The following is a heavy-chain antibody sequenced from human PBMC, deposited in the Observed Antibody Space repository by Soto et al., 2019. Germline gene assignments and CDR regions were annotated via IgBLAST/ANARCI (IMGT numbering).Heavy chain of an antibody. CDR2: IGGSGRTT. J-gene: IGHJ4*02. CDR3: AKSRYSDSSGDFYDY. Sequence: EVQLLESGGGLVQPGGSRSLSCAASALTFNNNAMSWVRQAPGKGLEGVSGIGGSGRTTYYADSVKGRFTISRDNSNNTLFLQMNSLRAEDTAVYYCAKSRYSDSSGDFYDYWGQGTLVTVSS. D-gene: IGHD3-22*01. CDR1: ALTFNNNA. V-gene: IGHV3-23*01.